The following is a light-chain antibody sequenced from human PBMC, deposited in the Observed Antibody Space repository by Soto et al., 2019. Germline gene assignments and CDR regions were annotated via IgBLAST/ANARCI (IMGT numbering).Light chain of an antibody. Sequence: EIVMTQSPATLSVSPGERATLSCRASQSVSSNLAWYQQKPGQAPRLLIYGASTRATGIPARFSGSGSGTEFTLTISSLQSEDFALYYCQQYKEWPLTFGGGTKVDIK. CDR3: QQYKEWPLT. CDR2: GAS. CDR1: QSVSSN. V-gene: IGKV3-15*01. J-gene: IGKJ4*01.